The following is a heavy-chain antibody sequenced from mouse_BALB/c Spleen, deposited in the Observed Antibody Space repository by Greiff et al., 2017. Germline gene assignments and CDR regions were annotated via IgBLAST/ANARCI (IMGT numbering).Heavy chain of an antibody. J-gene: IGHJ3*01. D-gene: IGHD2-3*01. CDR2: ISSGGSYT. V-gene: IGHV5-6*01. CDR3: ASLDGYPFAY. CDR1: GFTFSSYG. Sequence: EVQGVESGGDLVKPGGSLKLSCAASGFTFSSYGMSWVRQTPDKRLEWVATISSGGSYTYYPDSVKGRFTISRDNAKNTLYLQMSSLKSEDTAMYYCASLDGYPFAYWGQGTLVTVSA.